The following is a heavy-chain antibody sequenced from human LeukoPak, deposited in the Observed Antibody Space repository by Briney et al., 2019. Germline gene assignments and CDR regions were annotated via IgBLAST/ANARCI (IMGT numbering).Heavy chain of an antibody. CDR2: IIPIFGTA. V-gene: IGHV1-69*05. D-gene: IGHD3-16*01. J-gene: IGHJ6*03. CDR1: RGTFSSYA. Sequence: SVKVSCKASRGTFSSYAISWVRQAPGQGLEWMGGIIPIFGTANYAQKFQGRVTITTDESTSTAYMELSSLRSEDTAVYYCARAPVRLGSLYYYYYMDVWGKGTTVTVSS. CDR3: ARAPVRLGSLYYYYYMDV.